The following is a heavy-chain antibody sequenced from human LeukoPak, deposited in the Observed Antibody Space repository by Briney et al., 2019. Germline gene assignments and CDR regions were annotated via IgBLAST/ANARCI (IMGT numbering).Heavy chain of an antibody. V-gene: IGHV1-46*01. Sequence: ASVKVSCKASGYTFSSYCIHWVRQALGQGPEWMGIINPSGGGTSYAQKFQGRVTMTRDTSASTVYMELSSLRSEDTAVYYCARDKYRGSGSYNYFDYWGHGTLVTVSS. CDR3: ARDKYRGSGSYNYFDY. D-gene: IGHD3-10*01. J-gene: IGHJ4*01. CDR2: INPSGGGT. CDR1: GYTFSSYC.